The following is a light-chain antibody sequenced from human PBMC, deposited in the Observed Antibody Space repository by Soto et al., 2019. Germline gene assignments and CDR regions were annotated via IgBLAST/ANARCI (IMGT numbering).Light chain of an antibody. CDR1: QGISSY. CDR3: QQLNTYPWT. Sequence: DIHVTQSPSFLSASVGDRVAITCRASQGISSYLAWYQQKPGKAPNLLIYAASTLQSGVPSRFSGSGSGTEFTLTISSLQPEDFATYYCQQLNTYPWTFGQGTKV. J-gene: IGKJ1*01. V-gene: IGKV1-9*01. CDR2: AAS.